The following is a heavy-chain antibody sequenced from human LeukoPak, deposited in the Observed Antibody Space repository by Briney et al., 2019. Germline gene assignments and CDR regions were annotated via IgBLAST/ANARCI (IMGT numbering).Heavy chain of an antibody. V-gene: IGHV1-18*01. D-gene: IGHD3-9*01. CDR1: GYTFTSYG. CDR3: ARDEGLRYFDWSIGNDY. CDR2: ISAYNGNT. Sequence: ASVKVSCKASGYTFTSYGISWVRQAPGQGLEWMGWISAYNGNTNYAQKLQGRVTMTTDTSTSTAYMELRSLRSGDTAVYYCARDEGLRYFDWSIGNDYWGQGTLVTVSS. J-gene: IGHJ4*02.